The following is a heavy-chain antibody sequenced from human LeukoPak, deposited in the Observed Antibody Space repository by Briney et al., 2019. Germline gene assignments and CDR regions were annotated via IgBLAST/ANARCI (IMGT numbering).Heavy chain of an antibody. CDR1: GGTFSSYT. V-gene: IGHV1-24*01. CDR3: ATPWDY. Sequence: GSSVKVSCKASGGTFSSYTISWVRQAPGQGLEWMGGFDPEDGETIYAQKFQGRVAMTEDTSTDTAYMELSSLRSEDTAVYYCATPWDYWGQGTMVTVSS. J-gene: IGHJ3*01. CDR2: FDPEDGET. D-gene: IGHD1-26*01.